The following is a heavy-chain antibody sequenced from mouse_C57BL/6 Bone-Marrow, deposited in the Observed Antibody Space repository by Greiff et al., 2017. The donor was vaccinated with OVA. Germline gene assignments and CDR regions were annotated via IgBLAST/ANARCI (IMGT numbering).Heavy chain of an antibody. V-gene: IGHV1-63*01. J-gene: IGHJ3*01. CDR1: GYTFTNYW. CDR2: IYPGGGYT. CDR3: ATGTWVFFAY. D-gene: IGHD4-1*01. Sequence: QVQLKESGAELVRPGTSVKMYCKASGYTFTNYWIGWAKQRPGHGLEWIGDIYPGGGYTNYNEKFKGKATLTADKSSSTAYMQFSSLTSEDSAIYYCATGTWVFFAYWGQGTLVTVSA.